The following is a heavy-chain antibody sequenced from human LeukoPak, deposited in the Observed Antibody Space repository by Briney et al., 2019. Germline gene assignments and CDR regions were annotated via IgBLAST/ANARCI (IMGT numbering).Heavy chain of an antibody. CDR2: IYYSGSP. J-gene: IGHJ4*02. D-gene: IGHD6-13*01. V-gene: IGHV4-39*01. CDR1: GGSISSNSYY. Sequence: PSETLSLTCTVSGGSISSNSYYWGWIRQPPGKGLEWIGSIYYSGSPYYNPSLKSRVTISVDTSKNQFSLKLSSVTAADTAVYYCARVSRGGNSSSQEKSDYWGQGTLVTVSS. CDR3: ARVSRGGNSSSQEKSDY.